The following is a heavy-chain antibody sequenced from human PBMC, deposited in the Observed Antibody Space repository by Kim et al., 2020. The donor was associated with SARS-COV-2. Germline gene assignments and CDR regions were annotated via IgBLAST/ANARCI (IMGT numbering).Heavy chain of an antibody. V-gene: IGHV4-59*01. Sequence: NSTPSLKSRVTISVDTAKNQFSLKLGSVTAADTAVYYCARVTMVRGVLDYWGQGTLVTVSS. D-gene: IGHD3-10*01. CDR3: ARVTMVRGVLDY. J-gene: IGHJ4*02.